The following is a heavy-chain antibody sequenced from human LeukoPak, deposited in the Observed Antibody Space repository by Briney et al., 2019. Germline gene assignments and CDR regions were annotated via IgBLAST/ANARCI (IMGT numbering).Heavy chain of an antibody. J-gene: IGHJ2*01. V-gene: IGHV4-59*08. CDR2: IYYSGGT. Sequence: SETLSLTCTVSGGSISSYYWSWIRQPPGKGLEWIGYIYYSGGTNYNPSLKSRVTISVDTSKNQFSLKLSSVTAADTAVYYCARTGYDFWSGYYLHWYFDLWGRGTLVTVSS. D-gene: IGHD3-3*01. CDR1: GGSISSYY. CDR3: ARTGYDFWSGYYLHWYFDL.